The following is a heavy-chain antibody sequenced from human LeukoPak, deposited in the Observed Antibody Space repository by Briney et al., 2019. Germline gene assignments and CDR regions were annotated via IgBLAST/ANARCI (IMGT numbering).Heavy chain of an antibody. CDR3: ARVMPYYYDSSGYYSYYYYMDV. Sequence: GGSLRLSCAASGFTFSDYYMSWIRQAPGKGLEWVSYISSSGSTIYYADSVKGRFTISRDNAKNSLYLQMNSLRAEDTAVYYCARVMPYYYDSSGYYSYYYYMDVWGKGTTVTVSS. CDR1: GFTFSDYY. J-gene: IGHJ6*03. V-gene: IGHV3-11*04. CDR2: ISSSGSTI. D-gene: IGHD3-22*01.